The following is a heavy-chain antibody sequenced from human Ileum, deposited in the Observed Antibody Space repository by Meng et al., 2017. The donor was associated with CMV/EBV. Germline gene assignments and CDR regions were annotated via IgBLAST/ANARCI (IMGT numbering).Heavy chain of an antibody. CDR2: IYYSGST. Sequence: SGGSISSSSYYWGWIRQPPGKGLEWIGSIYYSGSTYYNPSLKSRVTISVDTSKNQFSLKLSSVTAADTAVYYCARGYCSSTSCYFFDYWGQGTLVTVSS. D-gene: IGHD2-2*01. CDR1: GGSISSSSYY. V-gene: IGHV4-39*01. CDR3: ARGYCSSTSCYFFDY. J-gene: IGHJ4*02.